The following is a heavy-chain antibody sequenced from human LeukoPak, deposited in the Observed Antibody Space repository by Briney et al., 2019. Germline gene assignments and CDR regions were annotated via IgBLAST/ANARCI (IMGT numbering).Heavy chain of an antibody. CDR3: AKVLRFGITPYWYFDL. Sequence: GGSLRLSCAASGFTFSSYSMNWVRQAPGKGLEWVSSISASDGSTYYADSVKGRFTISRDNSKNTLSLQVNSLRAEDTAVYYCAKVLRFGITPYWYFDLWGRGTLVTVSS. J-gene: IGHJ2*01. CDR1: GFTFSSYS. D-gene: IGHD3-10*01. V-gene: IGHV3-23*01. CDR2: ISASDGST.